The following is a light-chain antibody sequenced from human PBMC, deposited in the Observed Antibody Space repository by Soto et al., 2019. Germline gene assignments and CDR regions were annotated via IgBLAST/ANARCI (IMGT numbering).Light chain of an antibody. CDR2: EVS. Sequence: QSALTQPASVSGSPGQSITISCTGTISDVGAYNYVSWYQHHPGEAPKLIIYEVSNRPSGISNRFSGSKSDNTASLTISGLQAEDEADYYCSSYRVFGGGTQLTVL. J-gene: IGLJ3*02. CDR3: SSYRV. V-gene: IGLV2-14*01. CDR1: ISDVGAYNY.